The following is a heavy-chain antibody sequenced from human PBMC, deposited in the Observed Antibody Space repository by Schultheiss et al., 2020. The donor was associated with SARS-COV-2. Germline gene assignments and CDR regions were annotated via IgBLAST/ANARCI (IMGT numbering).Heavy chain of an antibody. CDR3: ARAWNGDHYYFDY. CDR1: GGSISSSSYY. CDR2: ISHSGST. D-gene: IGHD4-17*01. V-gene: IGHV4-39*07. Sequence: SETLSLTCTVSGGSISSSSYYWGWIRQPPGKGLEWIGEISHSGSTSYNPSLKSRVTISVDTSKNQFSLKLSSVTAADTAVYYCARAWNGDHYYFDYCGQGTLVTVSS. J-gene: IGHJ4*02.